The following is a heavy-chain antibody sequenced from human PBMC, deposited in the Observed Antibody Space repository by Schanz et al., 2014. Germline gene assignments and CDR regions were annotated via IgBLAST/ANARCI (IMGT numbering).Heavy chain of an antibody. V-gene: IGHV3-66*01. CDR3: ASPPISVAGRVADY. J-gene: IGHJ4*02. CDR2: IDYAGST. CDR1: GFTVSANY. D-gene: IGHD6-19*01. Sequence: EVQLLESGGGLVQPGGSLRLSCAVSGFTVSANYMIWVRQPPGKGLEWVSLIDYAGSTNYADSVKGRMTVSRDTSKNALFLQMNNLRAEDTAVYYCASPPISVAGRVADYWGQGILVAVSS.